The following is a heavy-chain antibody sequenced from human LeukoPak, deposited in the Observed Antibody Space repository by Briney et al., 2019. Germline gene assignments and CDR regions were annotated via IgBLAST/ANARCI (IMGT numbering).Heavy chain of an antibody. CDR1: GGSISSYY. CDR3: ARRYGSGSSGTFDY. CDR2: IYYSGST. Sequence: SETLSLTCTVSGGSISSYYWSRIWQPPGKGLEWIAYIYYSGSTNYNPSLKSRVTISVDTSKNQFSLKLSSVTAADTAVYYCARRYGSGSSGTFDYWGQGTLVTVSS. V-gene: IGHV4-59*01. J-gene: IGHJ4*02. D-gene: IGHD3-10*01.